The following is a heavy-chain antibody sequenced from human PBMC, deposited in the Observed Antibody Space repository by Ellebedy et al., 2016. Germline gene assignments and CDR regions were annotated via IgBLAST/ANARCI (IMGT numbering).Heavy chain of an antibody. V-gene: IGHV3-23*01. J-gene: IGHJ4*02. CDR1: GLNLNTFF. D-gene: IGHD4-17*01. Sequence: GGSLRLSXTASGLNLNTFFMSWVRQAPGKGLEWVSTISAGSDTTRLADSVKGRFTISRDSSKNSVYLRMNNLRVEDTAVYYCRQGHYADLWGQGTLVTVSS. CDR3: RQGHYADL. CDR2: ISAGSDTT.